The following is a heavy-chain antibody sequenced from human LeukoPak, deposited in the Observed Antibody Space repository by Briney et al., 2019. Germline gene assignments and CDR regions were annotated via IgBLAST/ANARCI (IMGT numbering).Heavy chain of an antibody. CDR3: AKEIEYSDSSGAFDI. Sequence: PGGSLRLSCATSGFTLSIYAMSWVRQAPGKGLEWVSVISGSGSDTYYADSVRGRFTISRDNSKNTLFVQMNSLRAEDTALYYCAKEIEYSDSSGAFDIWGQGTMVTVSS. V-gene: IGHV3-23*01. D-gene: IGHD6-6*01. CDR2: ISGSGSDT. J-gene: IGHJ3*02. CDR1: GFTLSIYA.